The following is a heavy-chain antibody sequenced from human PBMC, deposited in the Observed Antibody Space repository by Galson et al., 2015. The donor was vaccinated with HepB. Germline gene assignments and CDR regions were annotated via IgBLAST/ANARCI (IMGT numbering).Heavy chain of an antibody. D-gene: IGHD2-15*01. Sequence: SVKVSCKVSGYTLTELSMHCVRQAPGKRLEWMGGFDPEDGETIYAQKFQGRVTMTEDTSTDTAYMELSSLRSEDTAVYYCATEYCSGGSCYSDAFDIWGQGTMVTVSS. V-gene: IGHV1-24*01. CDR2: FDPEDGET. CDR3: ATEYCSGGSCYSDAFDI. CDR1: GYTLTELS. J-gene: IGHJ3*02.